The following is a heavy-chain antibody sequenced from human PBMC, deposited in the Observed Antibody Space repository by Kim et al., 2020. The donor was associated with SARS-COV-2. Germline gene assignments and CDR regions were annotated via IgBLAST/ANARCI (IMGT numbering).Heavy chain of an antibody. CDR3: ARGAFYHEF. Sequence: GGSLRLSCVASGFTFSRYRMSWVRLAPGKGLEWVAYINEAGSEKTYVDSVKGRFTISRDNAKNSLYLQMNSLRVEDTALYYCARGAFYHEFWGKGVMVSVAS. J-gene: IGHJ4*02. CDR2: INEAGSEK. D-gene: IGHD3-10*01. V-gene: IGHV3-7*01. CDR1: GFTFSRYR.